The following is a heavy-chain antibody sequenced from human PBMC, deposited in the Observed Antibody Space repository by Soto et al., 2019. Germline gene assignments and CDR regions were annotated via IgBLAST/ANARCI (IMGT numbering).Heavy chain of an antibody. CDR3: ARVRRDYDFWSGYFHWFDP. V-gene: IGHV4-59*01. CDR2: IYYSGST. J-gene: IGHJ5*02. CDR1: GGSISIYY. Sequence: PSETLSLTCTVSGGSISIYYWSWIRQPPGKGLEWIGYIYYSGSTNYNPSLKSRVTISVDTSKNQFSLKLSSVTAADTAVYYCARVRRDYDFWSGYFHWFDPWGQGTLVTVSS. D-gene: IGHD3-3*01.